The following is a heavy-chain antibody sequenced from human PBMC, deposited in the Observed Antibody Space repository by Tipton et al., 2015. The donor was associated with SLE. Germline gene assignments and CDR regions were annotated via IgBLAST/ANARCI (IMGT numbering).Heavy chain of an antibody. D-gene: IGHD5-18*01. J-gene: IGHJ4*02. CDR2: VIPVLDLV. Sequence: QSGPEVKKPGSSVRVSCKASGGSFDSHSINWVRQAPGQGLEWMGRVIPVLDLVKYAQDFEGRVTITADKSTSTAYMELSSLGSEDTAVYYCAREGYTAMTTFDYWGQGTLVTVSS. V-gene: IGHV1-69*04. CDR3: AREGYTAMTTFDY. CDR1: GGSFDSHS.